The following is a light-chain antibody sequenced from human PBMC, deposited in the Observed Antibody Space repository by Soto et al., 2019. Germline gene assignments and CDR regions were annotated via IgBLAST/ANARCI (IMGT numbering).Light chain of an antibody. J-gene: IGKJ4*01. CDR1: QGISSY. CDR2: AAS. Sequence: DIQLTQSPPFLSASVGGRVTITCRASQGISSYLAWYQQKPGKAPKLLIYAASTLQSGVPSRFSGSGSGTEFTLTISSLQPEDFATYYCQQLNSYPLTFGGGTKVDIK. V-gene: IGKV1-9*01. CDR3: QQLNSYPLT.